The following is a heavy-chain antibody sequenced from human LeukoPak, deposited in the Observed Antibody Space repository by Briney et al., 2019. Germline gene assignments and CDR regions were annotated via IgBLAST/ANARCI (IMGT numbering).Heavy chain of an antibody. CDR2: INHSGST. J-gene: IGHJ3*02. Sequence: SETLSLTCAVYGGSFSGYYWSWIRQPPGKGLEWIGEINHSGSTNYNPSLKSRVTISVDTSKNQFSLKLSSVTAADTAVYYCARRQILWFGELLYGSTTHAFDIWGQGTMVTVSS. V-gene: IGHV4-34*01. CDR3: ARRQILWFGELLYGSTTHAFDI. CDR1: GGSFSGYY. D-gene: IGHD3-10*01.